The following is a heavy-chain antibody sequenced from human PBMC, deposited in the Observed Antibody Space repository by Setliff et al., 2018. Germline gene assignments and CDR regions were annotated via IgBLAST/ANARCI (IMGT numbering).Heavy chain of an antibody. D-gene: IGHD5-18*01. Sequence: SVKVSCKASGGTFRSYGISWVRQAPGQGLEWMGGTIPMFGSTNYAQKFQDRVTIITDESTGTAYMELSSLRTEDTAVYYCAREGVDTRSSTDYRYYMDVWGKGTTGTVSS. J-gene: IGHJ6*03. CDR3: AREGVDTRSSTDYRYYMDV. CDR2: TIPMFGST. CDR1: GGTFRSYG. V-gene: IGHV1-69*05.